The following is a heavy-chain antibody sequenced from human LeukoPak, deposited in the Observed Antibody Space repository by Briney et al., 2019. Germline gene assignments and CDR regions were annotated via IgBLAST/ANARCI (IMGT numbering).Heavy chain of an antibody. CDR1: GGSFSGYY. Sequence: SETLSLTCAVYGGSFSGYYWSWITQPPGKGLEWIGEINHSGSTNYNPSLKSRVTISVDTSKNQFSLKLSSVTAADTAVHYCARRYCSGGSCYSFARRSHFDYWGQGTLVTVSS. V-gene: IGHV4-34*01. CDR2: INHSGST. J-gene: IGHJ4*02. D-gene: IGHD2-15*01. CDR3: ARRYCSGGSCYSFARRSHFDY.